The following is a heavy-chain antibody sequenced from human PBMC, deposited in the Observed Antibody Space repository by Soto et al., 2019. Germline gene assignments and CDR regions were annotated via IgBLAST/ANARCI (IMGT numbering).Heavy chain of an antibody. J-gene: IGHJ3*02. V-gene: IGHV1-69*01. Sequence: QVQLVQSGAEVKKPGSSVKVSCKASGGTFSSYTFSWVRQAPGQGLEWMGGIVPLFGTTNDAKIFQGRVTISADESTSTVYMELSSLRSDDSAMYYCARDGDVTSTRPRGACDIWGQGTVITVSS. CDR3: ARDGDVTSTRPRGACDI. D-gene: IGHD6-6*01. CDR2: IVPLFGTT. CDR1: GGTFSSYT.